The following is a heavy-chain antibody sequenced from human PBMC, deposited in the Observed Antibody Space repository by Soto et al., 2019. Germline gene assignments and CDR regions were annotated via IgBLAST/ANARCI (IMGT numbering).Heavy chain of an antibody. V-gene: IGHV1-18*01. CDR3: AGDRNPSDFWSGKPNPHPAYRLAGPWFDP. J-gene: IGHJ5*02. Sequence: QVQLVQSGAEVKKPGASVKVSCKASGYTFTSYGISWVRQAPGQGLEWMGWISAYNGNTNYAQKLQGRVTMTTDTSTSTAYMELRSLRSDDTAVYYCAGDRNPSDFWSGKPNPHPAYRLAGPWFDPWGQGTLVTVSS. D-gene: IGHD3-3*01. CDR2: ISAYNGNT. CDR1: GYTFTSYG.